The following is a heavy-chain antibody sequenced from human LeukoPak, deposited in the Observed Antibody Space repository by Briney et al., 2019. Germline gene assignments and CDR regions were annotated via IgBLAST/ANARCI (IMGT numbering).Heavy chain of an antibody. D-gene: IGHD6-13*01. Sequence: VASVKVSCKASGHTFTSYDINWVRQATGQGLEWMGWMNPNSGNTDYAQKFQGRVTMTRNTSISTAYMELSSLRSEDPAVYYCARGGYSSSWYRGGYYYYGMDVWGQGTTVTVSS. CDR1: GHTFTSYD. CDR2: MNPNSGNT. CDR3: ARGGYSSSWYRGGYYYYGMDV. V-gene: IGHV1-8*01. J-gene: IGHJ6*02.